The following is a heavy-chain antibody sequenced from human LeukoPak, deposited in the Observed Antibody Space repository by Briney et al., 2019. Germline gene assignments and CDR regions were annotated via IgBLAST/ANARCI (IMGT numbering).Heavy chain of an antibody. J-gene: IGHJ6*02. CDR3: AREDYYGSGNYVAWGGGFDV. CDR1: GFPFRSYW. CDR2: TKQEGGEQ. V-gene: IGHV3-7*01. D-gene: IGHD3-10*01. Sequence: QPGGSLRLPCAASGFPFRSYWMTWVRQAPGKGRKWVAYTKQEGGEQYYVGSAKGRFTISRDNAKNSVYLQMNSLRSEDTAVYYCAREDYYGSGNYVAWGGGFDVWGQGTTVTVSS.